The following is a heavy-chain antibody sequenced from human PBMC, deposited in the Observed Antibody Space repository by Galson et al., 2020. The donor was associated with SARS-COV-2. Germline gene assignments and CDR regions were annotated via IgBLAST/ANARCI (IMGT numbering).Heavy chain of an antibody. D-gene: IGHD3-22*01. CDR2: ISYDDVK. Sequence: SLRLSCAASGFTFSSYAMYWVRQAPGKGLEWVAQISYDDVKYYADSVKGRFTISRDNSKNTLYLQMNSLRPEDTAMYYCARDSQPLLYDRLDYWGQGTLVTVSS. V-gene: IGHV3-30*04. J-gene: IGHJ4*02. CDR1: GFTFSSYA. CDR3: ARDSQPLLYDRLDY.